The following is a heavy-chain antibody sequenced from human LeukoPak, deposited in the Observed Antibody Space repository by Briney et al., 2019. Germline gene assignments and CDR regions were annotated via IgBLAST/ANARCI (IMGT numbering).Heavy chain of an antibody. CDR2: IYYSGSP. Sequence: SETLSLTCTVSGGSFSSYYWSWIRQFPGKGLEWIGYIYYSGSPNYNPSLKSRVTISVDTSKNQFSLKLRSVTAADTAVYYCARMGVGGSSSSWYYYYGMDVWGQGTTVTVSS. D-gene: IGHD6-13*01. CDR3: ARMGVGGSSSSWYYYYGMDV. CDR1: GGSFSSYY. J-gene: IGHJ6*02. V-gene: IGHV4-59*08.